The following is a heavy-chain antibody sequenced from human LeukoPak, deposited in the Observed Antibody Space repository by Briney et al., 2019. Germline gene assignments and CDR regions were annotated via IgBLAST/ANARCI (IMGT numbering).Heavy chain of an antibody. CDR3: ARHKEHCTSTRCYAGDYFDY. CDR1: PYIFSSYA. D-gene: IGHD2-2*01. CDR2: INTNTGNP. Sequence: ASVKVSCKASPYIFSSYALNWVRQAPGQGLEWMGWINTNTGNPTYAQGFTGRFVFSFDTSVRTAYLQIRSLKAEDTAVYYCARHKEHCTSTRCYAGDYFDYWGQGTLVTVSS. V-gene: IGHV7-4-1*02. J-gene: IGHJ4*02.